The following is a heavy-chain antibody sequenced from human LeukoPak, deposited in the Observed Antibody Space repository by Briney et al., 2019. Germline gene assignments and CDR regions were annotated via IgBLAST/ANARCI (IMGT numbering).Heavy chain of an antibody. Sequence: GGSLRLSCAASGSTFSSYGMHWVRQAPGKGLEWVAVIWYDGSNKYYADSVKGRFTISRDNSKNTLYLQMNSLRAEDTAVYFCVRDSGEIPNTYYYDSSGYLHYWGPGTLVTVSS. CDR2: IWYDGSNK. J-gene: IGHJ4*02. CDR1: GSTFSSYG. CDR3: VRDSGEIPNTYYYDSSGYLHY. D-gene: IGHD3-22*01. V-gene: IGHV3-33*01.